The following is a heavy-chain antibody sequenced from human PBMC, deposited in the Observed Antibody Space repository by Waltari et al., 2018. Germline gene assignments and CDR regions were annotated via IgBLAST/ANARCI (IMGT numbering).Heavy chain of an antibody. CDR1: GFSFSGSW. J-gene: IGHJ3*01. CDR2: INPDGSGE. CDR3: ARDPAFGAFDF. Sequence: EVQLLESGGGLVQPGGSLRLSCAASGFSFSGSWMTWVRQAPGKGLEWVAEINPDGSGEYDGDSVNGLFTISRDNTKNSLYLQMNSLRPDDTAVYFCARDPAFGAFDFWGQGTVVTVSS. V-gene: IGHV3-7*01. D-gene: IGHD3-10*01.